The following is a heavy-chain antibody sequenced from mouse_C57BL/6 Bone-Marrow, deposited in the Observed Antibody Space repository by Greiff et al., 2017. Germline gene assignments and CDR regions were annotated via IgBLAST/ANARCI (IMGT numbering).Heavy chain of an antibody. CDR1: GFSLTSYA. CDR2: IWTGGGT. Sequence: VQLVESGPGLVAPSQSLSITCTVSGFSLTSYAISWVRQPPGKGLEWLGVIWTGGGTNYNSALKSRLSISKDNSKSQVFLKMNSLQTDDTARYDCARRNYGSSRYAMDYWGQGTSVTVSS. D-gene: IGHD1-1*01. J-gene: IGHJ4*01. CDR3: ARRNYGSSRYAMDY. V-gene: IGHV2-9-1*01.